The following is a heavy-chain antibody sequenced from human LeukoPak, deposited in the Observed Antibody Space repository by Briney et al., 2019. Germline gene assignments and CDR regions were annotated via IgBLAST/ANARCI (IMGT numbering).Heavy chain of an antibody. CDR2: IKQDGSEK. V-gene: IGHV3-7*03. D-gene: IGHD6-19*01. Sequence: GGSLRLSCAASGFTFSSYWMSWVRQAPGKGLEWVANIKQDGSEKYYVDSVKGRFTISRDNAKNSLYLQMNSLRAEDTALYYCAKDGRDFIGAVAGDFDYWGQGTLVTVSS. CDR1: GFTFSSYW. CDR3: AKDGRDFIGAVAGDFDY. J-gene: IGHJ4*02.